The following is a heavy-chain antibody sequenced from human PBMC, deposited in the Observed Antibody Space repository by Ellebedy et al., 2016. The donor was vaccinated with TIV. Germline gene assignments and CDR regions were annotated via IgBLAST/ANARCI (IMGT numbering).Heavy chain of an antibody. CDR3: ARIRGVVVFDY. D-gene: IGHD3-10*01. J-gene: IGHJ4*02. CDR2: ISPDNGGT. Sequence: ASVKVSCKASGYTFRDYYIHWVRQAPGQGLEWLGWISPDNGGTHYAQKFQGRVTMTRDTSISTAYMELSRLRSDDTAVYYCARIRGVVVFDYWGQGTVVTVSS. V-gene: IGHV1-2*02. CDR1: GYTFRDYY.